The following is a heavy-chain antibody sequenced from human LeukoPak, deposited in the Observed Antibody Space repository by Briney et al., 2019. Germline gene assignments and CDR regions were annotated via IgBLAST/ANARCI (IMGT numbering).Heavy chain of an antibody. Sequence: PGGSLRLSCAASGFTFSSYGMHWVRQAPGKGLEWVAFIRYDGSNKYYADSVKGRFTISRDNSKNTLYLQTNSLRAEDTAVYYCAKDVVTAYDFWSGYLDYWGQGTLVTVSS. CDR3: AKDVVTAYDFWSGYLDY. CDR2: IRYDGSNK. V-gene: IGHV3-30*02. CDR1: GFTFSSYG. J-gene: IGHJ4*02. D-gene: IGHD3-3*01.